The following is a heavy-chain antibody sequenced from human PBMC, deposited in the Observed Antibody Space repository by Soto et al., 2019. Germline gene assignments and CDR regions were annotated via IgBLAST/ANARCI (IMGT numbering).Heavy chain of an antibody. CDR3: ARDLNYDSSGWGSG. CDR1: GFTFSSYA. Sequence: QVQLVESGGGVVQPGRSLRLSCAASGFTFSSYAMHWVRQAPGKGLEWVAVISYDGSNKYYADSVKGRFTISRDTSKNTLYLQMNSLRAEDTAVYYCARDLNYDSSGWGSGWGQGTLVTVSS. CDR2: ISYDGSNK. D-gene: IGHD3-22*01. V-gene: IGHV3-30-3*01. J-gene: IGHJ4*02.